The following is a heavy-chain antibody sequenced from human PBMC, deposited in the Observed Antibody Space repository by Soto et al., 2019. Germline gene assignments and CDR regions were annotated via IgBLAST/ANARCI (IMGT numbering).Heavy chain of an antibody. J-gene: IGHJ2*01. V-gene: IGHV4-39*01. D-gene: IGHD3-3*01. Sequence: PSETLSLTCTVSGGSISSSSYYWGWIRQPPGKGLEWIGSIYYSGSTYYNPSLKSRVTISVDTSKNQFSLKLSSVTAADTAVYYCARQRENCDFWSGYFHWYFDLWGRGTLVTVSS. CDR3: ARQRENCDFWSGYFHWYFDL. CDR1: GGSISSSSYY. CDR2: IYYSGST.